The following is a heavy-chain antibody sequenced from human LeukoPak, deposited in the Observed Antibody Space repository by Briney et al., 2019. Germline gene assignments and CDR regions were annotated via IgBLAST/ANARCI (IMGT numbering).Heavy chain of an antibody. D-gene: IGHD2-2*01. CDR3: ARDIVVVPAAKNYYYYMDV. CDR1: GGSISSYY. V-gene: IGHV4-59*12. CDR2: IYYSGST. Sequence: SETLSLTCTVSGGSISSYYWSWIRQPPGKGLEWIGYIYYSGSTNYNPSLKSRVTISVDTSKNQFSLKLSSVTAADTAVYYCARDIVVVPAAKNYYYYMDVWGKGTTVTVSS. J-gene: IGHJ6*03.